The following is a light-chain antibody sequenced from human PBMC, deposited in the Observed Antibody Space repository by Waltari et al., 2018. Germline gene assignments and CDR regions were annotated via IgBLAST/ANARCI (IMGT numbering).Light chain of an antibody. CDR1: SGHSSYG. V-gene: IGLV4-69*01. CDR3: QTWGTGIRV. J-gene: IGLJ3*02. Sequence: QLVLTQSPSASASLGAAFKLTGTLSSGHSSYGIARHQQEPEKRPRYSRQVSSDGSPNKGDGIPDRFSGSSSGAERYLSISSLQYEDEADYYCQTWGTGIRVFGGGTKLTVL. CDR2: VSSDGSP.